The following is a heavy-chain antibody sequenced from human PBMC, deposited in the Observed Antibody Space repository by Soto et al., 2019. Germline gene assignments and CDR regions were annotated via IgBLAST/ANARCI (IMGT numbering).Heavy chain of an antibody. Sequence: SETLSLTCAVYGGSFSGYYWSWIRQPPGKGLEWIGEINHSGSTNYNPSLKSRVTISVDTSKNQFSLKLSSVTAADTAVYYCARGADFVRYFDYWGQGTLVTVSS. J-gene: IGHJ4*02. CDR3: ARGADFVRYFDY. CDR2: INHSGST. D-gene: IGHD3-16*02. CDR1: GGSFSGYY. V-gene: IGHV4-34*01.